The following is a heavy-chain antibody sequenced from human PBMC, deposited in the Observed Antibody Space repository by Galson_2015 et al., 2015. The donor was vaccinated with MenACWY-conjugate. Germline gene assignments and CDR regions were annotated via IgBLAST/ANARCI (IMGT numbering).Heavy chain of an antibody. D-gene: IGHD3-10*01. Sequence: SLRLSCAASGFTFRSYWMHWVRQAPGKGLVWVSRINSDGSSTSYADSVKGRFTISRDNAKNTLYLQMNSLRAEDTAVYYCAARLLHSGGMDVWGQGTTVTASS. CDR2: INSDGSST. V-gene: IGHV3-74*01. J-gene: IGHJ6*02. CDR3: AARLLHSGGMDV. CDR1: GFTFRSYW.